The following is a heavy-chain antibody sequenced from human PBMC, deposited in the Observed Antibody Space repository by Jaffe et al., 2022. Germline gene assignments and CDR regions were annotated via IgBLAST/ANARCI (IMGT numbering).Heavy chain of an antibody. CDR3: ARPRATVTTPDLAFDI. D-gene: IGHD4-17*01. V-gene: IGHV3-21*01. CDR1: GFTFSSYS. J-gene: IGHJ3*02. CDR2: ISSSSSYI. Sequence: EVQLVESGGGLVKPGGSLRLSCAASGFTFSSYSMNWVRQAPGKGLEWVSSISSSSSYIYYADSVKGRFTISRDNAKNSLYLQMNSLRAEDTAVYYCARPRATVTTPDLAFDIWGQGTMVTVSS.